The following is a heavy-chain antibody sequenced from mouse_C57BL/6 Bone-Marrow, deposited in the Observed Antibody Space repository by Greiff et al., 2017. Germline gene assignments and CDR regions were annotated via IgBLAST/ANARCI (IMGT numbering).Heavy chain of an antibody. Sequence: QVQLQQSRPELVKPGSSVKISCKASGYAFSSSWMNWVKQRPGKGLEWIGRIYPGDGDTNYNGKFKGKATLTADKSSSTAYMQLSSLTSEDSAVYFCARDKRNSWFAYWGQGTLVTVSA. V-gene: IGHV1-82*01. J-gene: IGHJ3*01. CDR3: ARDKRNSWFAY. CDR1: GYAFSSSW. CDR2: IYPGDGDT.